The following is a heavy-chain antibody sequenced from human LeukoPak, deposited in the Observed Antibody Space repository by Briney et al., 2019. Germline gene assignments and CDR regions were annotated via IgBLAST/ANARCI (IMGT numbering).Heavy chain of an antibody. V-gene: IGHV4-4*07. CDR2: IYPSGST. J-gene: IGHJ4*02. CDR1: SGSLSSFY. CDR3: ARSSGHDFDY. Sequence: SETLSLTCTVSSGSLSSFYWNWIRQPAGKGLEWVGRIYPSGSTDYNASLKIVVTMSVDTSKKQFSLKLNSVTAADTAVYYCARSSGHDFDYWGQGILVTVSS. D-gene: IGHD5-12*01.